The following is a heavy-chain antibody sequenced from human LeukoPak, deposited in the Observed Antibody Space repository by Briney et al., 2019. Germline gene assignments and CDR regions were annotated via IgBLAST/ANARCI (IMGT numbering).Heavy chain of an antibody. CDR3: AIEVGDSPDH. J-gene: IGHJ5*02. CDR2: ISGSGGST. CDR1: GFTFSSYG. Sequence: GGSLRLSCAASGFTFSSYGMHWVRQAPGKGLEWVSAISGSGGSTYYADSVKGRFTISRDNSKNTLYLQMNSLRAEDTAVYFCAIEVGDSPDHWGQGTLVTVSS. D-gene: IGHD4-17*01. V-gene: IGHV3-23*01.